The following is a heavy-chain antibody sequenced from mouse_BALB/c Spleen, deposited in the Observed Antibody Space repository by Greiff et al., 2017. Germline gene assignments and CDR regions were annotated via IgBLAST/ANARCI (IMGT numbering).Heavy chain of an antibody. Sequence: DVMLVESGGGLVKPGGSLKLSCAASGFTFSSYAMSWVRQTPEKRLEWVATISSGGSYTYYPDSVKGRFTISRDNAKNTLYLQMSSLRSEDTAMYYCARGYGYDRNYAMDYWGQGTSVTVSS. J-gene: IGHJ4*01. CDR2: ISSGGSYT. D-gene: IGHD2-2*01. CDR3: ARGYGYDRNYAMDY. V-gene: IGHV5-9-1*01. CDR1: GFTFSSYA.